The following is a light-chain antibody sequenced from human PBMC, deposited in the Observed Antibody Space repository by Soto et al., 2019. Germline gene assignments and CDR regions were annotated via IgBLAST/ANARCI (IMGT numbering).Light chain of an antibody. CDR3: QQYSRWPRET. J-gene: IGKJ3*01. V-gene: IGKV3-11*01. CDR2: EAS. Sequence: EIVLTQSPATLSLSPGDRVTLSCRASQSVSNYLSWYQQKPGQAPRLLIYEASKRATGIPARFSGSGSGTDVTLTISSREPEEFAVYFCQQYSRWPRETFGPGTNVDIK. CDR1: QSVSNY.